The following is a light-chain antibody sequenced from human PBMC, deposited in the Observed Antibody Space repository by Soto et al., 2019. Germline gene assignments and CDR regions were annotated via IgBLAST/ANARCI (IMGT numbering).Light chain of an antibody. CDR3: HXRSNWPRT. J-gene: IGKJ4*01. CDR2: AES. Sequence: DIHMTQSASSLSASVGDTVTITCQASQGISDYLAWYQQKTGKAPKILIYAESTLQGGVPDRLSGSGSGTDFNLTISSLEPEDFAVYYCHXRSNWPRTFGGGTKVDIK. V-gene: IGKV1-9*01. CDR1: QGISDY.